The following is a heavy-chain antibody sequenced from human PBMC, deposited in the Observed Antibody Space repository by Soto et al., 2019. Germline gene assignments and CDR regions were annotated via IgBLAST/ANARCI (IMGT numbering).Heavy chain of an antibody. J-gene: IGHJ5*02. D-gene: IGHD5-12*01. CDR2: IILIFGTA. Sequence: GASVKVSCKASGGTFSSYAISWVRQAPGQGLEWMGGIILIFGTANYAQKFQGRVTITADESTSTAYMELSSLRSEDTAVYYCARDLSGYARDWFDPWGQGTLVTVSS. CDR3: ARDLSGYARDWFDP. CDR1: GGTFSSYA. V-gene: IGHV1-69*13.